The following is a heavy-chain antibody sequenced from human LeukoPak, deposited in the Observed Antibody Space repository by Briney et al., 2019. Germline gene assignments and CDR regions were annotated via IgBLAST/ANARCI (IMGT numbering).Heavy chain of an antibody. CDR2: ISAYNGNT. V-gene: IGHV1-18*01. CDR1: GYTFTSYG. J-gene: IGHJ4*02. D-gene: IGHD2-2*01. Sequence: ASVKVSCKASGYTFTSYGISWVRQAPGQGLEWMGWISAYNGNTNYAQKLQGRVTMTTDTSTSTAYMELRSLRSDDTAVYYCARRTQYCSSTSCWFFDYWGQGTLVTVSS. CDR3: ARRTQYCSSTSCWFFDY.